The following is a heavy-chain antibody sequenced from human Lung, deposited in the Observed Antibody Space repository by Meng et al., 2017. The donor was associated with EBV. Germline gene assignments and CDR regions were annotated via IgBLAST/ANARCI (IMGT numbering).Heavy chain of an antibody. D-gene: IGHD3-22*01. CDR2: INPNNGGA. Sequence: QVQLVQSGAEVKGPGAPVKVSCKASGYTFTGYYMQWVRQAPGQGLEWMGRINPNNGGANYAQQFQGRVTMTTDTSISTAYMELSRLRSDDTAVYYCARDLSGYYSFVDYWGQGTMVTV. CDR1: GYTFTGYY. CDR3: ARDLSGYYSFVDY. J-gene: IGHJ4*02. V-gene: IGHV1-2*06.